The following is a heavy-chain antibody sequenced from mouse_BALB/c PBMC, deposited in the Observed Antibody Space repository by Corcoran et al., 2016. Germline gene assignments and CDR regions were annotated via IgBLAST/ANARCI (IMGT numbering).Heavy chain of an antibody. Sequence: QIQLVQSGPELKKPGETVKISCKASGYTFTNYGMNWVKQAPGKGLKWMGWINTYTGEPTFADDFKGRFAFSLETSASTAYLQINNLKNEDVATYFCAREPYAMDYWGQGTSVTVSS. CDR1: GYTFTNYG. J-gene: IGHJ4*01. CDR2: INTYTGEP. V-gene: IGHV9-1*02. CDR3: AREPYAMDY.